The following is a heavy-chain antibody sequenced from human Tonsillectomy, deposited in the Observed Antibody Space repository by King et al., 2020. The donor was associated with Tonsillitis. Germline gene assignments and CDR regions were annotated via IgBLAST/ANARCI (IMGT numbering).Heavy chain of an antibody. D-gene: IGHD4-23*01. V-gene: IGHV3-30*04. CDR3: ARGPHRFGGNSGTLDY. Sequence: QLVQSGGGVVQPGRFLRLSCAASGFTFSSYTMHWVRQAPGKGLEWVAVISYDGSNKYYADSVKGRFTISRDNSKNTLYLQMNSLRADDTAVYYCARGPHRFGGNSGTLDYWGQGTLVTVSS. CDR2: ISYDGSNK. J-gene: IGHJ4*02. CDR1: GFTFSSYT.